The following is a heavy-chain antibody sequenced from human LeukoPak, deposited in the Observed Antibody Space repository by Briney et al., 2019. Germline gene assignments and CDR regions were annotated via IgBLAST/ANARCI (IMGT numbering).Heavy chain of an antibody. V-gene: IGHV4-39*07. D-gene: IGHD3-9*01. CDR1: GGSISSSSYY. Sequence: PSETLSLTCTVSGGSISSSSYYWGWIRQPPGKGLEWIGSIYYSGSTYYNPSLKSRVTISVDTSKNQFSLKLSSVTAADTAVYYCARENYDILTGTIDPWGQGTLVTVSS. CDR2: IYYSGST. CDR3: ARENYDILTGTIDP. J-gene: IGHJ5*02.